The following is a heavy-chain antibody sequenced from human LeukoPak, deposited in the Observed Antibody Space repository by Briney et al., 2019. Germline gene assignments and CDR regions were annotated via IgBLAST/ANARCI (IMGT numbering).Heavy chain of an antibody. J-gene: IGHJ4*02. Sequence: GGSLRLSCAASGFTFSSYAMSWVRQAPGKGLEWVAVISYDGSNKYYADSVKGRFTISRDNSKNTLYLQMNSLRAEDTAVYYCAKGVSIAAAGYNDYWGQGTLVTVSS. V-gene: IGHV3-30*18. CDR2: ISYDGSNK. D-gene: IGHD6-13*01. CDR1: GFTFSSYA. CDR3: AKGVSIAAAGYNDY.